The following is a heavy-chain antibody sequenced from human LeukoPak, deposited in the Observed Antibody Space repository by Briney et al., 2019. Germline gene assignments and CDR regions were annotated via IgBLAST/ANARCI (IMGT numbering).Heavy chain of an antibody. CDR3: ASSLPFRWLFPLDV. V-gene: IGHV4-59*01. J-gene: IGHJ6*04. CDR2: IYYSGST. CDR1: GGSISSYY. Sequence: SETLSPTCTVSGGSISSYYWSWIRQPPGKGLEWIGYIYYSGSTNYNPSLKSRATISVDTSKNQFSLKLSSVTAADTAVYYCASSLPFRWLFPLDVWGKGTTVTVSS. D-gene: IGHD3-22*01.